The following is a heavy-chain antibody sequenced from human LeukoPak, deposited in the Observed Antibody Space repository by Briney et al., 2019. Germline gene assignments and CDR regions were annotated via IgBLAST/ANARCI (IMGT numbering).Heavy chain of an antibody. Sequence: GGSLRLSCVASGFAFTTYPMSWVRQAPGKGLEWVSGVSGSGGHKFYADSAKGRVTISRDNSKKTLYLQMSSLRADDTAVYYCAKGGASLTDAPHGDVVTTTLDGFDIWGHGTMVTVST. J-gene: IGHJ3*02. CDR1: GFAFTTYP. D-gene: IGHD4-17*01. CDR3: AKGGASLTDAPHGDVVTTTLDGFDI. CDR2: VSGSGGHK. V-gene: IGHV3-23*01.